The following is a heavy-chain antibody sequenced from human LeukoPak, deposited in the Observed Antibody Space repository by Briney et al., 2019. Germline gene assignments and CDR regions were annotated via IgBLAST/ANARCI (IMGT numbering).Heavy chain of an antibody. V-gene: IGHV3-74*01. J-gene: IGHJ4*02. Sequence: GGSLRLSCAASGFVFSNNWMYWVRQAPGRGLVWVSRINSDGRSIGYADFVKGRFTISRDNAKNTLFLQMNSLTVEDTAIYYSGKDLSWGSTDYWGQGTLVTVSS. CDR1: GFVFSNNW. CDR2: INSDGRSI. CDR3: GKDLSWGSTDY. D-gene: IGHD3-16*01.